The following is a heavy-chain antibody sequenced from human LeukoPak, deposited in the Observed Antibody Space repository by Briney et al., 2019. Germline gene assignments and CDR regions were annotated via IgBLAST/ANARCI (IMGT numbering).Heavy chain of an antibody. CDR1: GGSIGTYY. CDR3: ARAKGYYDILTADCTPYYFDY. V-gene: IGHV4-4*07. Sequence: SETLSLTCTVSGGSIGTYYWSWIRQPAGKGLEWIGRIYTSGSTNYNPSLKSRVTISVDTSKNQFSLKLSSVTAADTAVYYCARAKGYYDILTADCTPYYFDYWGQGTLVTVSS. D-gene: IGHD3-9*01. J-gene: IGHJ4*02. CDR2: IYTSGST.